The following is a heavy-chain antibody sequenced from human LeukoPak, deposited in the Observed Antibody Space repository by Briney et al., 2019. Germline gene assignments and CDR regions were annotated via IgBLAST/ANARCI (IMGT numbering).Heavy chain of an antibody. V-gene: IGHV3-30*04. D-gene: IGHD2-15*01. CDR3: ARSPPYRRVVVAACDY. CDR2: ISYDGSNK. Sequence: QSGGSLRLSCAASGFTFSSYAMHWVRQAPGKGLEWVAVISYDGSNKYYADSVKGRFTISRDNSKNTLYLQMNSLRAEDTAVYYCARSPPYRRVVVAACDYWGQGTLVTVSS. CDR1: GFTFSSYA. J-gene: IGHJ4*02.